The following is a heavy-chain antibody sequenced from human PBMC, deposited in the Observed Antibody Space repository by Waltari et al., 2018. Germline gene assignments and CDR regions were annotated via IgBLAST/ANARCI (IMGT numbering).Heavy chain of an antibody. V-gene: IGHV2-5*01. CDR1: GFSLSTSGVG. J-gene: IGHJ2*01. D-gene: IGHD6-13*01. CDR2: IYWNDDK. CDR3: AQSRSRYSSSWYEWYFDL. Sequence: QITLKESGPTLVKPTQTLTLTCTFSGFSLSTSGVGVGWIRQPPGKALEWLALIYWNDDKRYSPSLKSRLTITKDTSKNQVVLTMTNMDPVDTATYYCAQSRSRYSSSWYEWYFDLWGRGTLVTVSS.